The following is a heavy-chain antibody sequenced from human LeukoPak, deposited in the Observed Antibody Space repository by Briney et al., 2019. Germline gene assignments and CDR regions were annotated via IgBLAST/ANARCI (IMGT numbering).Heavy chain of an antibody. CDR3: ARAVGAWNYDAFDI. V-gene: IGHV3-23*01. Sequence: PGGSLRLSCAASGFTFRSYAMSWVRQAPGKGLEWVSSVSGSGGSTYYADSVKGRFTISRDNSKNTLYLQMNSLRAEDTAVYYCARAVGAWNYDAFDIWGQGTMVTVSS. D-gene: IGHD1-7*01. CDR2: VSGSGGST. CDR1: GFTFRSYA. J-gene: IGHJ3*02.